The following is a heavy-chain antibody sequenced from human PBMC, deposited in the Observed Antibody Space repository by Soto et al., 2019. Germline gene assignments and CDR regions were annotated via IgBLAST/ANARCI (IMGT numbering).Heavy chain of an antibody. CDR2: ISHSGSST. J-gene: IGHJ5*02. CDR3: AKGSWVHHGSEGGNWLDP. Sequence: EVQLLESGGGSVQPGGSLRLSCAASGGTFSNYAMNWVRQAPGKGLEWVSGISHSGSSTYYEDSVKGRFTISRDNSKNTLYLQMNSRRAEDTAVYYCAKGSWVHHGSEGGNWLDPWGQGTLVTVSS. D-gene: IGHD3-10*01. V-gene: IGHV3-23*01. CDR1: GGTFSNYA.